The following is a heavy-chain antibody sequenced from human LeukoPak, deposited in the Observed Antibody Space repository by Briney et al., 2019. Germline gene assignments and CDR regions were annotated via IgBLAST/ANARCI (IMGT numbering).Heavy chain of an antibody. V-gene: IGHV3-7*01. CDR3: ARRFGIPGAYAFDI. Sequence: GGSLRLSCAASGFTFNNYWMTWVRRAPGKGLEWVANIEQDGSEKYYVDSVKGRFTISRDNAKNSLYLQMTSLRAEDTAVYYCARRFGIPGAYAFDIWGQGTMVTVSS. D-gene: IGHD6-13*01. CDR1: GFTFNNYW. J-gene: IGHJ3*02. CDR2: IEQDGSEK.